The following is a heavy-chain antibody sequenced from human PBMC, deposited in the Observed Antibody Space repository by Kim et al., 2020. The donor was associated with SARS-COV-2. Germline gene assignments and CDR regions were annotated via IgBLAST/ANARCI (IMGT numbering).Heavy chain of an antibody. D-gene: IGHD1-26*01. J-gene: IGHJ3*02. V-gene: IGHV3-30*03. CDR2: ISYDGSNK. CDR1: GFTFSSYG. CDR3: ASLGWEAFDI. Sequence: LSLTCAASGFTFSSYGMHWVRQAPGKGLEWVAVISYDGSNKYYADSVKGRFTISRDNSKNTLYLQMNSLRAEDTAVYYCASLGWEAFDIWGQGTMVT.